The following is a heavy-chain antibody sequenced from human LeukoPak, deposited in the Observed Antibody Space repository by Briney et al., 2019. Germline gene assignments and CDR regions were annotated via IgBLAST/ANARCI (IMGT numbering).Heavy chain of an antibody. CDR2: IYYSGST. CDR1: GGSISSGGYY. CDR3: ARRRGWKQQVVYFGY. J-gene: IGHJ4*02. D-gene: IGHD6-13*01. Sequence: SETLSLTCTVSGGSISSGGYYWSWIRQHPGKGLEWIGYIYYSGSTYYNPSLKSRVTISVDTSKNQFSLKLSSVTAADTAVYYCARRRGWKQQVVYFGYWGQGTLATVSS. V-gene: IGHV4-31*03.